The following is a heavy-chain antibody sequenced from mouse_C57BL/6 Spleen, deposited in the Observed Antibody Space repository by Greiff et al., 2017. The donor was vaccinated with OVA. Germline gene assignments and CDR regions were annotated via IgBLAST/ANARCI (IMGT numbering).Heavy chain of an antibody. J-gene: IGHJ1*03. CDR2: ISSGGSYT. D-gene: IGHD4-1*01. V-gene: IGHV5-6*01. CDR3: AREELGQGRLLWYFDV. CDR1: GFTFSSYG. Sequence: EVKLMESGGDLVKPGGSLKLSCAASGFTFSSYGMSWVRQTPDKRLEWVATISSGGSYTYYPDSVKGRFTISRDNAKNTLYLQVSSLKSEDTAMYYCAREELGQGRLLWYFDVWGTGTTVTVSS.